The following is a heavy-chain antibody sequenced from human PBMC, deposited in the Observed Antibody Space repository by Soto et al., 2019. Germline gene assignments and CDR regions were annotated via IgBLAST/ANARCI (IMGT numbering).Heavy chain of an antibody. D-gene: IGHD1-26*01. V-gene: IGHV1-18*01. Sequence: ASVKVSCKASGYTFSNFAMQWVRQAPGQRLEWMGWISAYNGNTNYAQKLQGRVTMTTDTSTSTAYMELRSLRSDDTAVYYCARPAYSGSYPDAFDIWGQGTMVTVSS. CDR3: ARPAYSGSYPDAFDI. J-gene: IGHJ3*02. CDR1: GYTFSNFA. CDR2: ISAYNGNT.